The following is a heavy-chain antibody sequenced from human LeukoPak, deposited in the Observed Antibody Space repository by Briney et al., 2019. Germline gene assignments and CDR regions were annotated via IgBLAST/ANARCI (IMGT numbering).Heavy chain of an antibody. J-gene: IGHJ3*02. CDR1: GFTFSSYA. CDR2: ISYDGSNK. CDR3: ARVYCSSTSCYESHGAFDI. D-gene: IGHD2-2*01. V-gene: IGHV3-30*04. Sequence: GGSLRLSCEASGFTFSSYAMHWVRQAPDKGLEWVAVISYDGSNKYYADSVKDRFTISRDNSKSTLYLQMNRLRAEDTAVYYCARVYCSSTSCYESHGAFDIWGQGTMVTVSS.